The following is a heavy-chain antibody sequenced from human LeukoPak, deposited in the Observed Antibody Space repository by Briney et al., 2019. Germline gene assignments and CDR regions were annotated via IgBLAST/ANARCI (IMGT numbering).Heavy chain of an antibody. CDR2: INQDGSER. J-gene: IGHJ4*02. V-gene: IGHV3-7*01. CDR1: GFTFTYS. CDR3: ARGSGWLDY. D-gene: IGHD6-19*01. Sequence: GGSLRLSCAASGFTFTYSMSWVRQVPGKGLEWVATINQDGSERQHVDSVKGRFSISRDNPKNSLYLQMDSLRAEDTAIYYCARGSGWLDYWGQGTLVTVSP.